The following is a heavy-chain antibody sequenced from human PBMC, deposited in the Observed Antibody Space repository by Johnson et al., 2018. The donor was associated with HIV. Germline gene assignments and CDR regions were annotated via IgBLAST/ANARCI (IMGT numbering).Heavy chain of an antibody. CDR1: GFTVSNNY. J-gene: IGHJ3*02. CDR2: ISSSGTII. Sequence: QVQLVESGGTLIQPGGSLRLSCAASGFTVSNNYMNWVRQAPGKGLEWLSYISSSGTIIYHADSVKGRFTISRDNAKNSLYLQMNSLRAEDTAIYYCARQGPGIAVAGAFDIWGQGTMVTVSS. CDR3: ARQGPGIAVAGAFDI. D-gene: IGHD6-19*01. V-gene: IGHV3-11*04.